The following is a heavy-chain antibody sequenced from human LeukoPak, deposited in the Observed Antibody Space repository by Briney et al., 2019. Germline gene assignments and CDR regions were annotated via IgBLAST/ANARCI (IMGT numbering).Heavy chain of an antibody. CDR3: ARSNHARKDI. CDR2: INYSGST. CDR1: GGSISTSSYY. Sequence: SETLSLTCTVSGGSISTSSYYWGWIRQPPGKGLEWIGSINYSGSTYYNPSLKSRVTISVDTSKNEFSLKLRSVTAADTAVYYCARSNHARKDIWGQGTMVTVSS. V-gene: IGHV4-39*07. J-gene: IGHJ3*02.